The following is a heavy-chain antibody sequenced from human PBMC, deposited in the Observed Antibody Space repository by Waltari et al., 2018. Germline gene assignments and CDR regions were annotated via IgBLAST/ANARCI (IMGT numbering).Heavy chain of an antibody. CDR2: LSYSGTT. V-gene: IGHV4-39*01. J-gene: IGHJ3*01. CDR1: ADSITSNRHY. D-gene: IGHD5-12*01. Sequence: QLQLQESGPGLVKPSETLSLTCSVSADSITSNRHYWGWIRQPPGQGLEWIGTLSYSGTTYISPSLKSRVTLSRDTSRNQLSLELGSVTATDTAMYYCATYIGASVGTAAFDVWGQGTMVNVSS. CDR3: ATYIGASVGTAAFDV.